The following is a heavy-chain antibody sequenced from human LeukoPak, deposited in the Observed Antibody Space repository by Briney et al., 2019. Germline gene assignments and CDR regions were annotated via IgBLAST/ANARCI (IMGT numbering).Heavy chain of an antibody. V-gene: IGHV1-2*02. J-gene: IGHJ4*02. Sequence: GASVKVSCKASGYTFTGYYMHWVRQAPGQGLEWMGWINPNSGGTNYAQKFQGRVTMTRDTSISTAYMELSRLRSDDTAVYYCARETSMIVVVNTPGSGETGFDYWGQGTLVTVSS. CDR1: GYTFTGYY. CDR2: INPNSGGT. CDR3: ARETSMIVVVNTPGSGETGFDY. D-gene: IGHD3-22*01.